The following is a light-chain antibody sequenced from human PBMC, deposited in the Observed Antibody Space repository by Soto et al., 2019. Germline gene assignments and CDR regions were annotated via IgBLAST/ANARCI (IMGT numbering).Light chain of an antibody. Sequence: NFMLTQPHSVSESPGKTVTISCTGSSGSIASNYVQWFQQRPGSAPTTVIYEANKRPSGVPDRFSGSIDSSSNSASLTISGLKTEDEADYYCQSYGDNNQVFGGGTKLTVL. CDR1: SGSIASNY. V-gene: IGLV6-57*02. J-gene: IGLJ3*02. CDR2: EAN. CDR3: QSYGDNNQV.